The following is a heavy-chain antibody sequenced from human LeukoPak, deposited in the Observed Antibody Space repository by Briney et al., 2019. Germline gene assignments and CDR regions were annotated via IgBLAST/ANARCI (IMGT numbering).Heavy chain of an antibody. Sequence: SETLSLTCTVSGGSISSYYWSWIRQPPGKGLEWIGYIYYSGSTNYNPSLKSRVTISVDTSTNQLSLKLSSVTAADTAVYYCARGYSSSWHLYWGQGTLVIVSS. J-gene: IGHJ4*02. D-gene: IGHD6-13*01. CDR1: GGSISSYY. CDR3: ARGYSSSWHLY. V-gene: IGHV4-59*01. CDR2: IYYSGST.